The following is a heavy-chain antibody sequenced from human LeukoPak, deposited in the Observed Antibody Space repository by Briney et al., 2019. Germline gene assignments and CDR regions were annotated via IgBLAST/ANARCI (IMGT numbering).Heavy chain of an antibody. CDR2: ISSSSSYI. J-gene: IGHJ4*02. CDR1: GFTFSIYS. D-gene: IGHD2-15*01. V-gene: IGHV3-21*01. CDR3: ARDCSGGSCYWNYFFDY. Sequence: AGGSLRLSCAASGFTFSIYSMNWVRQAPGKGLEWVSSISSSSSYIYYADSVKGRFTISRDNAKKSLYLQVNSLRAEDTAVYYCARDCSGGSCYWNYFFDYWGQGTLVTVSS.